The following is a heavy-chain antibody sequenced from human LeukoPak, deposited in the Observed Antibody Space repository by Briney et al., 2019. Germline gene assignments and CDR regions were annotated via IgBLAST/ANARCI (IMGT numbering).Heavy chain of an antibody. V-gene: IGHV1-2*02. CDR2: INPNSGGT. Sequence: ASVKVSCKASGYTFTVYYMHWVRQAPGQGLEWMGWINPNSGGTNYAQKFQGRVTMTGDTSISTAYMELSRLRSDDTAVYYCAREGGYRYQDYFDYWGQGTLVTVSS. CDR3: AREGGYRYQDYFDY. D-gene: IGHD6-13*01. CDR1: GYTFTVYY. J-gene: IGHJ4*02.